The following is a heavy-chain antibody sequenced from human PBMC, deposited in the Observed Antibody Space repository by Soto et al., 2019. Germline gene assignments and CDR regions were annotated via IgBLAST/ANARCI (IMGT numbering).Heavy chain of an antibody. Sequence: SVKVSCKASGFSFTSSAMQWVRQARGQRLEWIGWIVVGSGNTNYAQKFQERVTITRDMSTSTAYMELSSLRSEDTAVYYCAADQFYYGSGSYYAFDIWGQGTMVTVPS. D-gene: IGHD3-10*01. CDR3: AADQFYYGSGSYYAFDI. J-gene: IGHJ3*02. CDR1: GFSFTSSA. V-gene: IGHV1-58*02. CDR2: IVVGSGNT.